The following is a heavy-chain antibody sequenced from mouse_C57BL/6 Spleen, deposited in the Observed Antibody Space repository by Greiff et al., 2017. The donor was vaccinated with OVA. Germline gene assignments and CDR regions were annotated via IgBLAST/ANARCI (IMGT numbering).Heavy chain of an antibody. J-gene: IGHJ4*01. CDR3: ARDPGRGAMDY. CDR2: ISDGGSYT. D-gene: IGHD3-3*01. V-gene: IGHV5-4*01. CDR1: GFTFSSYA. Sequence: DVHLVESGGGLVKPGGSLKLSCAASGFTFSSYAMSWVRQTPEKRLEWVATISDGGSYTYYPDNVKGRFTISRDNAKNNLYLQMSHLKSEDTAMYYCARDPGRGAMDYWGQGTSVTVSS.